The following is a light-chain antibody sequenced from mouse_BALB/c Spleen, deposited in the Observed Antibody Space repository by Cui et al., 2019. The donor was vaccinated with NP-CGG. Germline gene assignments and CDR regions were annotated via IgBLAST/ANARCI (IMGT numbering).Light chain of an antibody. V-gene: IGLV1*01. Sequence: QAVVPHHSALTTAPGETVTLTCRSSIGAVTTSNYANWVQEKPDHLFTGLIGGTNNRVPGVPARFSGSLIGDKAALTITGAQTEDEAMYFCALWYSNHWVFGGGTKLTVL. CDR3: ALWYSNHWV. J-gene: IGLJ1*01. CDR1: IGAVTTSNY. CDR2: GTN.